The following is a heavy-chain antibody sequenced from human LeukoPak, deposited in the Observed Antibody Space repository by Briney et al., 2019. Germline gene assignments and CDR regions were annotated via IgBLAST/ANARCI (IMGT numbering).Heavy chain of an antibody. Sequence: GGSLRLSCAASGFTVSSNYMSWVRQAPGKGLEWVSVIYSCGSTYYADSVKGRFTISRDNAKNSLYLQMNSLRAEDTAVYYCARGTSYYPEYYYYGMDVWGQGTTVTVSS. CDR1: GFTVSSNY. CDR2: IYSCGST. V-gene: IGHV3-66*03. J-gene: IGHJ6*02. CDR3: ARGTSYYPEYYYYGMDV. D-gene: IGHD3-10*01.